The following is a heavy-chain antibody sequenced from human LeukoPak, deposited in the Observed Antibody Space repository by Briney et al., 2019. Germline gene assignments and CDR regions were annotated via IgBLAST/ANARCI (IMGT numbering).Heavy chain of an antibody. J-gene: IGHJ5*02. V-gene: IGHV3-48*01. CDR3: ARRAPVVVVAATREWFDP. D-gene: IGHD2-15*01. CDR1: GFTFSSYS. Sequence: AGGSLRLSCAASGFTFSSYSMNWVRQAPGKGLEWVSYISSSTSTIYYADSVKGRFTISRDNAKNSLYLQMNSLRAEDTAVYYCARRAPVVVVAATREWFDPWGQGTLVTVSS. CDR2: ISSSTSTI.